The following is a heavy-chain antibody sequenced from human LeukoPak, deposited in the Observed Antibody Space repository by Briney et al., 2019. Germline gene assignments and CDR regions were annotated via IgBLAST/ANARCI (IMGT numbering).Heavy chain of an antibody. CDR3: AKALYYYGSEPYYFDY. Sequence: LRLSCXASGFTFSTYGMHWVRQAPGKGLEWVAFIRYDGSNKYYADSVKGRFTISRDNSKNTLYLQMNSLRAEDTAVYYCAKALYYYGSEPYYFDYWGQGTLVTVSS. V-gene: IGHV3-30*02. J-gene: IGHJ4*02. CDR1: GFTFSTYG. D-gene: IGHD3-10*01. CDR2: IRYDGSNK.